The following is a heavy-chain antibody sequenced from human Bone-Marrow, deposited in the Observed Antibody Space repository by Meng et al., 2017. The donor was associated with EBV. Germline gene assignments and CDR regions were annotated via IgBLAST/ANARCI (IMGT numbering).Heavy chain of an antibody. Sequence: QGAAGLLKPSETLSLTFACYGGSFSCYYGSWIRQPPGKGLEWIGEINHSGSTNYNPSLKSRVTISVDTSKNQFSLKLSSVTAADTAVYYCARRSPTGTFDYWGQGTLVTVSS. CDR1: GGSFSCYY. J-gene: IGHJ4*02. CDR3: ARRSPTGTFDY. D-gene: IGHD1/OR15-1a*01. CDR2: INHSGST. V-gene: IGHV4-34*01.